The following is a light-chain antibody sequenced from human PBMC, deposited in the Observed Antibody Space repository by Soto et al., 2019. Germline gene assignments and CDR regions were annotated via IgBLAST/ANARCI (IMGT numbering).Light chain of an antibody. J-gene: IGKJ1*01. Sequence: IQMTQSPSSLSASAGDRVTITCRASQSISSYLNWYQQKPGKAPKLLIYAASSLQSGVPSRFSGSGSGTDFTLTISSLQPEDFATYYCQQSYSTPWTFGQGTKV. CDR2: AAS. CDR3: QQSYSTPWT. CDR1: QSISSY. V-gene: IGKV1-39*01.